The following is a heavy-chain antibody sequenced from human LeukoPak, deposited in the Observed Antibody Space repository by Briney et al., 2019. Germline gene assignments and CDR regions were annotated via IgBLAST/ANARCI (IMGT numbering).Heavy chain of an antibody. V-gene: IGHV3-23*01. CDR3: AKDLYIVVVVAATNYGMDV. J-gene: IGHJ6*02. D-gene: IGHD2-15*01. CDR1: GFTFSSYS. Sequence: PGGSLRLSCAASGFTFSSYSMHWVRQAPGKGLEWISGISGSGGNINYADSVKGRFTISRDNSKNTLYLQMNSLRAEDTAVYYCAKDLYIVVVVAATNYGMDVWGQGTTVTVSS. CDR2: ISGSGGNI.